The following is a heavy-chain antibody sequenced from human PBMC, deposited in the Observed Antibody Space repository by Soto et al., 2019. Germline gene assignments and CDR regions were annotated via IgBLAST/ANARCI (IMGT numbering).Heavy chain of an antibody. J-gene: IGHJ4*02. V-gene: IGHV1-69*02. Sequence: QVQLVQSGAEVKKPGSAVKVSCKASGGTFSSYTISWVRQAPGQGLEWMGRIIPILGIANYAQKFQGRVTITADTSTSTAYMGLSSLRSEDTAVYYWARPGGPKPRSDYGDNFDYWGQGTLVTVCS. D-gene: IGHD4-17*01. CDR2: IIPILGIA. CDR3: ARPGGPKPRSDYGDNFDY. CDR1: GGTFSSYT.